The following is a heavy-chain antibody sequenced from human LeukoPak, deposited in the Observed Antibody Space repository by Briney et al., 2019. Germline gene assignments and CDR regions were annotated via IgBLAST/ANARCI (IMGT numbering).Heavy chain of an antibody. D-gene: IGHD4-11*01. CDR3: ARGTTISHAFDI. Sequence: GMSLRLSCAASGFTFNRYAIHWVRQAPGKGLEWVTVISSDGNDQHYADSVKGRFTFSRDNSKNTVFLQMNSLRIEDTAVYYCARGTTISHAFDIWGQGTMVTVSS. J-gene: IGHJ3*02. CDR1: GFTFNRYA. CDR2: ISSDGNDQ. V-gene: IGHV3-30-3*01.